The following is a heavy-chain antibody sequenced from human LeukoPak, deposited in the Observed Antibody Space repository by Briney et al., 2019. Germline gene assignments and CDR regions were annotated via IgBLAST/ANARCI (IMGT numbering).Heavy chain of an antibody. CDR2: INPFSGGT. J-gene: IGHJ5*02. CDR3: AREMGVAADGTRRLDP. CDR1: GGTFSSYA. V-gene: IGHV1-2*02. D-gene: IGHD6-13*01. Sequence: GASVKVSCKASGGTFSSYAISWVRQAPGQGLEWMGWINPFSGGTDYGQTFQGRVTMTRDTSISTAYMELSSLTSDDTAVYYCAREMGVAADGTRRLDPWGQGTLVTVSS.